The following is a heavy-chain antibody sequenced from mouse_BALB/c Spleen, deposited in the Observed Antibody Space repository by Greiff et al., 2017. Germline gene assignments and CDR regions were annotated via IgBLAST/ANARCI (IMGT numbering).Heavy chain of an antibody. CDR2: IWGDGST. Sequence: VQVVESGPGLVAPSQSLSITCTVSGFSLTGYGVNWVRQPPGKGLEWLGMIWGDGSTDYNSALKSRLSISKDNSKSQVFLKMNSLQTDDTARYYCARDGATLYYAMDYWGQGTSVTVSS. D-gene: IGHD3-1*01. CDR3: ARDGATLYYAMDY. CDR1: GFSLTGYG. J-gene: IGHJ4*01. V-gene: IGHV2-6-7*01.